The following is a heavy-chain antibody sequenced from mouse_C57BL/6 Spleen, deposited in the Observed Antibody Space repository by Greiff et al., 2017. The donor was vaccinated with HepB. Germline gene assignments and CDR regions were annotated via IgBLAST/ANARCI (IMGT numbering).Heavy chain of an antibody. J-gene: IGHJ3*01. CDR2: IDPSYSET. CDR3: AMQLGRDTWFAY. Sequence: QVQLQQSGAELVRPGSSVKLSCKASGYTFPRYWMHWVKQRPIQSLEWIGNIDPSYSETHYNQKFKDKATLTVDKSSSTAYMQLSSLTSEDSAVYYCAMQLGRDTWFAYWGQGTLVTVSA. CDR1: GYTFPRYW. V-gene: IGHV1-52*01. D-gene: IGHD4-1*02.